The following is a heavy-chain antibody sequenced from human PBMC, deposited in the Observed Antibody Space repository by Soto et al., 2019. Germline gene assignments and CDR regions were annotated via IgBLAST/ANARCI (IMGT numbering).Heavy chain of an antibody. Sequence: QVQLQESGPGLVKPSQTLSLTCTVSGGSISTGGYYWNWIRQHPGKGLEWIGYCYYSGSTYYNPSLKSRVTISVTSSKNHSALRLSSVTAADTAVYYCARSVFPWGQGTLVTVSS. J-gene: IGHJ5*02. V-gene: IGHV4-31*03. CDR2: CYYSGST. CDR3: ARSVFP. CDR1: GGSISTGGYY.